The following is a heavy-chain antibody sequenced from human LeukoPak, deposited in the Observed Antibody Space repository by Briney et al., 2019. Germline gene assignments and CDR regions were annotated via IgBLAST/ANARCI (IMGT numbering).Heavy chain of an antibody. CDR3: ARGGRYSSSWP. Sequence: PSETLSLTCTVSGGSISSYYWSWIRQPPGKGLEWIGYIYYSGSTNYNPSLKSRVTISVDTSKNQFSLKLSSMTAADTAVYYCARGGRYSSSWPWGQGTLVTVSS. J-gene: IGHJ5*02. D-gene: IGHD6-13*01. CDR2: IYYSGST. CDR1: GGSISSYY. V-gene: IGHV4-59*12.